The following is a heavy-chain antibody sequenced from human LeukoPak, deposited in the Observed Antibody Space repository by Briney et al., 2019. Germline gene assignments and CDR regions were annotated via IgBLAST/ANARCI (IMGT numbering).Heavy chain of an antibody. CDR2: IIPIYGTA. J-gene: IGHJ5*02. Sequence: SVKVSCKASVGTVSNYPIIWVRQAPGRGLEWLGGIIPIYGTANYALMFQGRITLTAHEPTATAYMELRSLTSDDTAMYFCATHTGGYNYWWFDIWGQGTLVSVSS. D-gene: IGHD5-24*01. V-gene: IGHV1-69*01. CDR1: VGTVSNYP. CDR3: ATHTGGYNYWWFDI.